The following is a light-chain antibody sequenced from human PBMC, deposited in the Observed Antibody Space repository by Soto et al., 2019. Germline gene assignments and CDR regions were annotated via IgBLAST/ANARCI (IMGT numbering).Light chain of an antibody. CDR3: QQYKDWRT. J-gene: IGKJ1*01. CDR2: GAS. CDR1: QTIDNK. V-gene: IGKV3-15*01. Sequence: IVMTQSPATLSVSPGERATLSCRASQTIDNKLAWYQQRPGQAPRLLIYGASIRATGIPARFSGSGSGTEFTLTISGLQSEVFGVYYCQQYKDWRTFGQGTNVDIK.